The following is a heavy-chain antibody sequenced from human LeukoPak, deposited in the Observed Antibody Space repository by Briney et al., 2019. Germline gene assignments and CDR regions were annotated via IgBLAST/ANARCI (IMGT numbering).Heavy chain of an antibody. J-gene: IGHJ4*02. CDR2: ITTSGTYI. CDR3: ARDHSSGWYSDYFDY. Sequence: GGSLRLSCAASGFTFTRFNMNWVRQAPGKGLELVSSITTSGTYIYYADSVKGRFTISRDNSKNTLYLQMNSLRAEDTAVYYCARDHSSGWYSDYFDYWGQGTLVTVSS. CDR1: GFTFTRFN. V-gene: IGHV3-21*01. D-gene: IGHD6-19*01.